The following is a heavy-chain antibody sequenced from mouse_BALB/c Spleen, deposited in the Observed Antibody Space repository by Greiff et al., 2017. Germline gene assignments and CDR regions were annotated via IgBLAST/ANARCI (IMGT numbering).Heavy chain of an antibody. Sequence: EVQLQESGPGLVKPSQSLSLTCSVTGYSITSGYYWNWIRQFPGNKLEWMGYISYDGSNNYNPSLKNRISITRDTSKNQFFLKLNSVTTEDTATYYCAREGDIYGNYWYFDVWGAGTTVTVSS. CDR3: AREGDIYGNYWYFDV. V-gene: IGHV3-6*02. D-gene: IGHD2-1*01. CDR2: ISYDGSN. J-gene: IGHJ1*01. CDR1: GYSITSGYY.